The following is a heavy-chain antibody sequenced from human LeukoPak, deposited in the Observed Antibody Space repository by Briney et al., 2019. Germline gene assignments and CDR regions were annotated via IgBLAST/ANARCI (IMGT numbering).Heavy chain of an antibody. CDR2: IYYSGST. D-gene: IGHD4-23*01. CDR3: ARHLYGGLFDY. Sequence: PSETLSLTCTVSGGSLSSDYWRWLRQPPGKGLEWIGYIYYSGSTNYNPSLKSRVTISVDTSKNQFSLKLSSVTAADTAVYYCARHLYGGLFDYWGQGTLVTVSS. CDR1: GGSLSSDY. J-gene: IGHJ4*02. V-gene: IGHV4-59*08.